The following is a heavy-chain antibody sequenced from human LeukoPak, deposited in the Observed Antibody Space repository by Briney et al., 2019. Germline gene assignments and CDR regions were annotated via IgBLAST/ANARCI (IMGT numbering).Heavy chain of an antibody. Sequence: PETLSLTCAVSGGSFSGYSWSWIRQPPGKGLEWIGEINLSGSTHYNTSLKSRVTISVDTSKNQFSLKLSSVTAADTAVYYCARGRSSSGYYYSFDYWGQGTLVTVSS. V-gene: IGHV4-34*01. CDR3: ARGRSSSGYYYSFDY. J-gene: IGHJ4*02. CDR1: GGSFSGYS. CDR2: INLSGST. D-gene: IGHD3-22*01.